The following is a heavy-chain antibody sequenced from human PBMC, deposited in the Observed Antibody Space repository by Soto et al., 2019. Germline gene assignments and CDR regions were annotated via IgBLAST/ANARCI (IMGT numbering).Heavy chain of an antibody. CDR2: VNPNNVDT. D-gene: IGHD3-10*01. Sequence: QVQLVQAGAELKKHGASVKVSCKASVYTFSNYDMNWVRQATGQGPAWIGWVNPNNVDTGYAQKFPGRVTLTTDISTTTAYMDLPSLRSEDTAIYYCAKVSRKGSAIDFEYWGQGPLITVSS. CDR1: VYTFSNYD. V-gene: IGHV1-8*01. CDR3: AKVSRKGSAIDFEY. J-gene: IGHJ4*02.